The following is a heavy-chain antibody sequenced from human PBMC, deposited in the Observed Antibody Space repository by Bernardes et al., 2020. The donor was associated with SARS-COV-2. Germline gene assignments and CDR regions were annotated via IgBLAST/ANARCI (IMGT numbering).Heavy chain of an antibody. V-gene: IGHV3-23*01. CDR1: GFTFSSYA. CDR2: VSDSGGTT. D-gene: IGHD6-13*01. CDR3: VGQQLILRY. J-gene: IGHJ4*02. Sequence: GGSLRLSCAASGFTFSSYAMNWVRQAPGKGLEWVSSVSDSGGTTYYADSVKGRFTVSRDNSKNTLYLQMNSLKAEDTAVYYCVGQQLILRYWGQGTLATVSP.